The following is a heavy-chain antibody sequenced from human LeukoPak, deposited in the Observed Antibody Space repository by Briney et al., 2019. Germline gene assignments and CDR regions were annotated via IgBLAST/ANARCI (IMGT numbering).Heavy chain of an antibody. J-gene: IGHJ3*01. CDR2: ISYDGDDGSNI. V-gene: IGHV3-30-3*01. CDR1: GFTFSCYA. Sequence: PGGSLRLSCTASGFTFSCYAMHWVRQAPGKGLEWVAVISYDGDDGSNIYYADSVKGRFTISRDNSKSTLYLQMISLRPDDTAVYYRAREGVNSPDETFYVWGPGTNVTVS. D-gene: IGHD3-3*01. CDR3: AREGVNSPDETFYV.